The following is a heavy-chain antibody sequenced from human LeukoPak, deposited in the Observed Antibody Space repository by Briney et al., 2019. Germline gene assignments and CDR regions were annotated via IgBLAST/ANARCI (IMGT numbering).Heavy chain of an antibody. Sequence: GGSLRLSCAASGFTFSNFALNWVRQAPGKGLEWVSGISGSGGTYYAGSVRGRFTISRDNSKNTFYLEMNSLGTEDTAAYYCAKDGHFGSGSYLDYWGQGTLVTISS. CDR2: ISGSGGT. D-gene: IGHD3-10*01. J-gene: IGHJ4*02. CDR1: GFTFSNFA. V-gene: IGHV3-23*01. CDR3: AKDGHFGSGSYLDY.